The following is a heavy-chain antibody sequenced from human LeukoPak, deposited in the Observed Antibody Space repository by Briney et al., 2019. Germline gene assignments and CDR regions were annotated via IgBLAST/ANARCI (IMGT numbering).Heavy chain of an antibody. CDR1: GGTFSSYA. CDR2: IIPIFGTA. Sequence: SVKVSCKASGGTFSSYAISWGRQAPGQGLEWMGGIIPIFGTANYAQKFQGRVTITADESTSTAYMELSSLRSEDTAVYYCARDQSSVDALDIWGQGTMVTVSS. D-gene: IGHD5/OR15-5a*01. J-gene: IGHJ3*02. CDR3: ARDQSSVDALDI. V-gene: IGHV1-69*01.